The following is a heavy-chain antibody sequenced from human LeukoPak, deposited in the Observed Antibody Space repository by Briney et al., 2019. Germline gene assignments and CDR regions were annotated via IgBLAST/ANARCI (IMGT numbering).Heavy chain of an antibody. J-gene: IGHJ4*02. CDR2: IWYDGSNK. Sequence: GGSLRLSCAASGFTFSSYGMHWVRQAPGKGLEWVAVIWYDGSNKYYADSVKGRCTISRDNSKNTLYLQMNSLRAEDTTVYYCARSQGIAVAGIDYWGQGTLVTVSS. V-gene: IGHV3-33*01. CDR3: ARSQGIAVAGIDY. D-gene: IGHD6-19*01. CDR1: GFTFSSYG.